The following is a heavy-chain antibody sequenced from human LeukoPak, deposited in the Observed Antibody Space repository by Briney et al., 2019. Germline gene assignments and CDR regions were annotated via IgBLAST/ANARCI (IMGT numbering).Heavy chain of an antibody. CDR2: ISYDGSNK. CDR3: AKDRRMMSPHYGMDV. Sequence: SGGSLRLSCAASGFTFSSYGMPWVRQAPGKGLEWVAVISYDGSNKYYADSVKGRFTISRDNSKNTVYLQLNSLTPEDTAVYYCAKDRRMMSPHYGMDVWGQGTTVTVSS. J-gene: IGHJ6*02. D-gene: IGHD3-16*01. V-gene: IGHV3-30*18. CDR1: GFTFSSYG.